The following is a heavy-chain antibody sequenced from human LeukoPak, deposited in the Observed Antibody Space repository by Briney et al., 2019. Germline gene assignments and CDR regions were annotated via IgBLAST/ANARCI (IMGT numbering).Heavy chain of an antibody. D-gene: IGHD4-23*01. Sequence: GGSLRLSCAASGFTFSNYAMHWVRQAPGKGLEWVAVISYDGSKKDYADSEKGRFTISRDNSKNTLYLQMNSLRAEDTAIYYCARGAHKRDDYGGFFDYWGQGTLVTVSS. CDR1: GFTFSNYA. J-gene: IGHJ4*02. CDR3: ARGAHKRDDYGGFFDY. CDR2: ISYDGSKK. V-gene: IGHV3-30*04.